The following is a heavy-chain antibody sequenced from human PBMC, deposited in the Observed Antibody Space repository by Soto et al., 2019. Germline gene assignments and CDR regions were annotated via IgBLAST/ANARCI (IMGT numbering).Heavy chain of an antibody. V-gene: IGHV4-39*01. D-gene: IGHD3-10*01. CDR1: GGSISSSSYY. J-gene: IGHJ6*02. CDR3: AGGGSCYYYYYYYGRDV. CDR2: IYYSGST. Sequence: SETLSLTCTVSGGSISSSSYYWGWIRQPPGKGLEWIGSIYYSGSTYYNPSLKSRVTISVDASKNQFSLKLSSVTAADTAVYYCAGGGSCYYYYYYYGRDVWGQGTTVTVSS.